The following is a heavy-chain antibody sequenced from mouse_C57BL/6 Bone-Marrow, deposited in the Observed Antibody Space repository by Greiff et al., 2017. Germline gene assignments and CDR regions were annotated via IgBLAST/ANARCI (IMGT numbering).Heavy chain of an antibody. CDR3: ARRSRVSWFAY. J-gene: IGHJ3*01. CDR2: ISSGGSYT. V-gene: IGHV5-6*02. Sequence: EVKLVESGGDLVKPGGSLKLSCAASGFTFSSYGMSWVRQTPDKRLEWVATISSGGSYTYYPDSVKGRFTISRNDAKNTLYLQMSSLRSEDTAMYYCARRSRVSWFAYWGQGTLVTVSA. CDR1: GFTFSSYG.